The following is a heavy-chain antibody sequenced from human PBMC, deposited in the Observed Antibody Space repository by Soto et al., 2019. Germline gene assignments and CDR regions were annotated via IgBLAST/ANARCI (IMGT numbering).Heavy chain of an antibody. CDR1: GFIFSTYG. CDR2: MANDGSYQ. V-gene: IGHV3-30*03. J-gene: IGHJ4*02. CDR3: ARSIGGSSYYPPDY. D-gene: IGHD2-15*01. Sequence: QVQLVESGGGVVQPGGSLRLSCATSGFIFSTYGMQWVRQSPGEGLAWVAVMANDGSYQYYADSVKGRFTISRDTSKHTLYLQIDSLRREDTAVYYCARSIGGSSYYPPDYWGQGTLVTVSS.